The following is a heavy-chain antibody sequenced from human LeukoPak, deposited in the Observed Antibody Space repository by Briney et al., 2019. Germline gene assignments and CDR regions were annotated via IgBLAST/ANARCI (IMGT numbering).Heavy chain of an antibody. CDR1: GFTFISYE. Sequence: GGSLRLSCAASGFTFISYEMDWVRQAPGKGLEWVSYISSSGSTIYYADSVKGRFTISRDNAKNSLYLQMNSLRAEDTAVYYCAELGITMIGGVWGKGTTVTISS. J-gene: IGHJ6*04. CDR2: ISSSGSTI. D-gene: IGHD3-10*02. V-gene: IGHV3-48*03. CDR3: AELGITMIGGV.